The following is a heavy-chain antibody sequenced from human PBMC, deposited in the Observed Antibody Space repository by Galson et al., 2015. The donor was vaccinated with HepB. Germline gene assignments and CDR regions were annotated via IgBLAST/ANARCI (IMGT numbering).Heavy chain of an antibody. Sequence: SVKVSCKSSGYKFTSYYMHWVRQAPGQGLEWMGIINPSGGSTDYAQKFRGRLTMTVDTSTSTVFMELSSLRSEDTAVYHCARGVLLWDGPDYWGQGTLVTVSS. V-gene: IGHV1-46*01. CDR3: ARGVLLWDGPDY. CDR1: GYKFTSYY. CDR2: INPSGGST. J-gene: IGHJ4*02. D-gene: IGHD3-10*01.